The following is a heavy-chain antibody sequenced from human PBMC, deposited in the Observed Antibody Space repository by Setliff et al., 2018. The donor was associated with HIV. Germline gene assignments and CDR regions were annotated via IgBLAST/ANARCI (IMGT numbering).Heavy chain of an antibody. J-gene: IGHJ6*03. Sequence: SETLSLTCTVSGGSIRSPNVYWGWIRQPPGKGLEWIGEINHSGSTNYNSSLKSRVTISLDTSKNQFSLKLSSVTAADTAVYYCATPVTSRGYYYMDVWGKGTTVTVSS. V-gene: IGHV4-39*07. D-gene: IGHD4-17*01. CDR1: GGSIRSPNVY. CDR2: INHSGST. CDR3: ATPVTSRGYYYMDV.